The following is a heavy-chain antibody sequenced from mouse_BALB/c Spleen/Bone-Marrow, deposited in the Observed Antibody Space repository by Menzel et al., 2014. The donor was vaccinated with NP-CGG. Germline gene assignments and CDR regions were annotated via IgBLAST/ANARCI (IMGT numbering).Heavy chain of an antibody. Sequence: VKLMESGAEQVRPGSSVKISCKASGYAFSIYWMNWVKQRPGQGLEWIGEIYPGDDDTDYNGKFKGKATLTADRSSSTAYMQLNSLTSEDSAVYFCARGGISIYYWGQGTTLTVSS. CDR1: GYAFSIYW. CDR2: IYPGDDDT. J-gene: IGHJ2*01. CDR3: ARGGISIYY. V-gene: IGHV1-80*01.